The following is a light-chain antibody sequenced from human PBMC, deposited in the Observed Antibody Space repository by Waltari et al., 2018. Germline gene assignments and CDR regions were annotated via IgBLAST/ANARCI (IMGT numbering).Light chain of an antibody. CDR2: EVS. CDR1: RSDIGGYNY. CDR3: SSCAGSVV. V-gene: IGLV2-8*01. Sequence: QSALTQPPSASGSPGQSVNISCTGTRSDIGGYNYVSGYQQHPGKAPKLMIDEVSKRPSGVPDRFSGSKSGNTASLTVSGLQAEDEADYYSSSCAGSVVFGGGTKLTVL. J-gene: IGLJ2*01.